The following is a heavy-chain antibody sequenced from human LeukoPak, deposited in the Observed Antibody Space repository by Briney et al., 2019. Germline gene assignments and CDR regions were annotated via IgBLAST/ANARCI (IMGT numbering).Heavy chain of an antibody. J-gene: IGHJ5*02. D-gene: IGHD2-21*02. CDR3: ARARWRQGWFDP. V-gene: IGHV4-4*07. Sequence: SETLSLTCTVSGGSISSYYWSWIRQPAGKGLEWIGRWHSTGGTNYNPSLKSRVTISVDTSKNQFSLKLSSVTAADTAVYYCARARWRQGWFDPWGQGTLVTVSS. CDR2: WHSTGGT. CDR1: GGSISSYY.